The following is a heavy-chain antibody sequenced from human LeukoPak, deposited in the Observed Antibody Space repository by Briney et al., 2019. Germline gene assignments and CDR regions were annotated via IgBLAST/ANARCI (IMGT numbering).Heavy chain of an antibody. Sequence: GGSLRLSCVVSGFSFSDNVFHWVRQAPGKGLEWVTYLSYDGVNAFYADSVKGRFTISRDTAGGTVSLQMDNLRVEDAAVYYCARGGRRDGTVSTYYFYAMDVWGQGTAVTVSS. CDR3: ARGGRRDGTVSTYYFYAMDV. CDR2: LSYDGVNA. V-gene: IGHV3-30*04. J-gene: IGHJ6*02. D-gene: IGHD3-10*01. CDR1: GFSFSDNV.